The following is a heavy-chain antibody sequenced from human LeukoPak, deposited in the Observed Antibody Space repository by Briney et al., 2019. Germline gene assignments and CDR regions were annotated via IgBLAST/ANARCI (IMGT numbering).Heavy chain of an antibody. Sequence: PGGSLILSCAASGFTFSSYAMSWVRQAPGKGLEWVSAISGSGGSTYYADSVKGRFTISRGNSKNTLYLQMNSLRAEDTAVYYCATYSSSWYCFDYWGQGTLVTVSS. CDR3: ATYSSSWYCFDY. CDR1: GFTFSSYA. J-gene: IGHJ4*02. V-gene: IGHV3-23*01. D-gene: IGHD6-13*01. CDR2: ISGSGGST.